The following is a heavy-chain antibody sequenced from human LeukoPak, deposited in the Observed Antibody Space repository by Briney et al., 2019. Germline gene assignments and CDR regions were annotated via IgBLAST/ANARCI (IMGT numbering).Heavy chain of an antibody. Sequence: SETLSLTCSVSGDSVSRSDSYWDWIRQPPGKGLEWIGTIYYSGRTYYSPSLKSRVTMSVDPSNNQFSLNLRSVTAADTAVYYCARRRYYDGSGYLEWGQGTLHSVSS. CDR2: IYYSGRT. CDR3: ARRRYYDGSGYLE. J-gene: IGHJ1*01. CDR1: GDSVSRSDSY. D-gene: IGHD3-22*01. V-gene: IGHV4-39*01.